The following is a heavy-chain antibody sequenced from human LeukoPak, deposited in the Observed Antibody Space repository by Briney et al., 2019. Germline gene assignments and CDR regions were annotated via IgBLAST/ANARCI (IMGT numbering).Heavy chain of an antibody. J-gene: IGHJ4*02. Sequence: KASQTLSLTCTVSGGSISSGSYYWSWIRQPAGKGLEWIGRIYTSGSTNYNPSLKSRVTISVDTSKNQFSLKLSSVTAADTAVYYCARSFLGGIAARPQGEIDYWGQGTLVTVSS. CDR2: IYTSGST. D-gene: IGHD6-6*01. CDR1: GGSISSGSYY. CDR3: ARSFLGGIAARPQGEIDY. V-gene: IGHV4-61*02.